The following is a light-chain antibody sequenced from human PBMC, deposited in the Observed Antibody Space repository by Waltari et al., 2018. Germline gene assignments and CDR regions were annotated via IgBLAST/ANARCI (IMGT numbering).Light chain of an antibody. Sequence: TVRASQPIRGDLGWYQQKPGNAPKLLIFAASNLQSGVPTRFAGSGFGTDFVLTISSLQPEDFATYYCLQDYLYPYTFGQGTKLEIK. CDR2: AAS. CDR1: QPIRGD. V-gene: IGKV1-6*01. CDR3: LQDYLYPYT. J-gene: IGKJ2*01.